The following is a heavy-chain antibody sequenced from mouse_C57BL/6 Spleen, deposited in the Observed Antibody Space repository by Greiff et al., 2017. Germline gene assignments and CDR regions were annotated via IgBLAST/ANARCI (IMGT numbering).Heavy chain of an antibody. CDR1: GYTFTDYN. Sequence: VQLQQSGPELVKPGASVKMSCKASGYTFTDYNMHWVKQSHGKSLEWIGYINPNTGGTSYNQKFKGKATLTVNKSSSTAYMELRSLTSEDSAVYYCATFITTRGFAYWGQGTLVTVSA. J-gene: IGHJ3*01. D-gene: IGHD1-1*01. CDR2: INPNTGGT. CDR3: ATFITTRGFAY. V-gene: IGHV1-22*01.